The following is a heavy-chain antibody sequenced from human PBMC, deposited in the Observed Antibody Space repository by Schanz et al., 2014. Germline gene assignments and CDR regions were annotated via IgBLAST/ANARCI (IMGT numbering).Heavy chain of an antibody. D-gene: IGHD1-26*01. V-gene: IGHV3-23*04. CDR2: IRGSGGGT. CDR1: GFTFSSYA. J-gene: IGHJ5*02. Sequence: EVQLVESGGGLVQPGRSLRLSCAASGFTFSSYAMSWVRQPPGKGLEWVSSIRGSGGGTDYADSVKGRFTISRDNSRNTLYLQMDSLRDEDTALYYCAKVVASGPTTGPFDPWGQGTLVTVSS. CDR3: AKVVASGPTTGPFDP.